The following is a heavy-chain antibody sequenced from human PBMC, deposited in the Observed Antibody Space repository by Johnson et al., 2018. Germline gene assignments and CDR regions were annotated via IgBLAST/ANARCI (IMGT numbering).Heavy chain of an antibody. Sequence: QVQLQESGPGLVKPSETLSLTCTVSGGSISSYYWSWIRQPPGKGLEWIGYIYYSGSPNYNPSLKSRVTITVDTSKHQFSLKLRSVTAADTAVYYCARDPLYCSGGSCHHNAFDIWGQGTMVTVSP. D-gene: IGHD2-15*01. CDR1: GGSISSYY. V-gene: IGHV4-59*01. CDR3: ARDPLYCSGGSCHHNAFDI. CDR2: IYYSGSP. J-gene: IGHJ3*02.